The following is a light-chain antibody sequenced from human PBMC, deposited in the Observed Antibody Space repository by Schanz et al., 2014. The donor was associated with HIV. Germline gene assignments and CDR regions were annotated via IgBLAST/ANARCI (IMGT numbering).Light chain of an antibody. Sequence: PGERATLSCRASQSVGSNFLAWYQQKPGQGPRLLIYGASTRATDIPDRFAGSGSGTEFTLTISSLQSEDFAVYYCQQYNNWPRTFGPGTKVDIK. V-gene: IGKV3D-15*01. CDR1: QSVGSN. CDR3: QQYNNWPRT. CDR2: GAS. J-gene: IGKJ3*01.